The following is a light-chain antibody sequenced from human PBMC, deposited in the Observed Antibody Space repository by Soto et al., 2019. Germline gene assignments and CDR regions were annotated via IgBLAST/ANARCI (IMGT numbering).Light chain of an antibody. J-gene: IGLJ2*01. Sequence: QSALTQPPSASGSPGQSVTISCTGTSSDVGGYDYVSWYQQHPGKAPKLMIFEVSKRPSGVPDRFSGSKSGNTASLTVSGLQAEYEGDYYCSSYAGSNILVFGGGTKLTFL. CDR1: SSDVGGYDY. CDR3: SSYAGSNILV. CDR2: EVS. V-gene: IGLV2-8*01.